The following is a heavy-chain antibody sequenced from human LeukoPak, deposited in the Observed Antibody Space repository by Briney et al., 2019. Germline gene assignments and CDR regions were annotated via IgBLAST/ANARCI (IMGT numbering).Heavy chain of an antibody. CDR2: INHSGST. V-gene: IGHV4-34*01. D-gene: IGHD3-10*01. J-gene: IGHJ2*01. Sequence: SETLSLTCAVYGGSFSGYYWSWIRQPPGKGLEWIGEINHSGSTNYNPSLKSRVTISVDTSKNQFSLMLSSVTAADTAVYYCARLSRGVIDYWYFDLWGRGTLVTVSS. CDR3: ARLSRGVIDYWYFDL. CDR1: GGSFSGYY.